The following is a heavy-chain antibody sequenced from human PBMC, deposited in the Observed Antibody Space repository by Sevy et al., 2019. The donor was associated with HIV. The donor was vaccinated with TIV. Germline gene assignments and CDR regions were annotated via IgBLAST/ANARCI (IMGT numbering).Heavy chain of an antibody. J-gene: IGHJ4*02. CDR2: ISFDGSKK. D-gene: IGHD3-9*01. Sequence: GGSLRLSCVTSGFTFRTSGMHWVRQSPGKGLEWVAVISFDGSKKYYGDSVKGRFTISRDNSKNTLYLAMSSLSPEDTAVYYCAKLDYDILTGNPDYWGQGTLVTVSS. CDR3: AKLDYDILTGNPDY. V-gene: IGHV3-30*18. CDR1: GFTFRTSG.